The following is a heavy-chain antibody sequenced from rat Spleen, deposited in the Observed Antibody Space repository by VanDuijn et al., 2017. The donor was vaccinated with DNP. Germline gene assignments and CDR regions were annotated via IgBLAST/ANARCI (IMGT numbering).Heavy chain of an antibody. J-gene: IGHJ3*01. CDR2: ISYDGSST. CDR1: GFTFSDYN. V-gene: IGHV5-7*01. CDR3: ARWETGAAFAY. Sequence: EVHLVESGGGLVQPGRSLKLSCAASGFTFSDYNMAWVRQAPKKGLEWVATISYDGSSTYYRDSVKGRFTISRDNAKSTLYLQMNSLRSEDMATYYCARWETGAAFAYWGQGTLVTVSS. D-gene: IGHD4-1*01.